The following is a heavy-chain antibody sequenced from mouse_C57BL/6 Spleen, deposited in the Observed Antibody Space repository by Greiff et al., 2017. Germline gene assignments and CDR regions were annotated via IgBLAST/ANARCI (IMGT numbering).Heavy chain of an antibody. D-gene: IGHD2-5*01. J-gene: IGHJ3*01. CDR1: GFTFSSYT. V-gene: IGHV5-9*04. Sequence: EVQRVESGGGLVKPGGSLKLSCAASGFTFSSYTMSWVRQTPEKRLEWVATISGGGGNTYYPDSVKGRFTISRDNAKNTLYLQMSSLRSEDTAVYYCARQHSTWVAYWGQGTLVTVSA. CDR3: ARQHSTWVAY. CDR2: ISGGGGNT.